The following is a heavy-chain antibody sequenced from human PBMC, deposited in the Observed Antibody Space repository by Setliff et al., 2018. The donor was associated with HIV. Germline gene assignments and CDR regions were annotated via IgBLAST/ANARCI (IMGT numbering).Heavy chain of an antibody. CDR2: ISDSGTA. J-gene: IGHJ4*02. Sequence: ETLSLTCAVSGGYLSNHHWIWIRQPPGKGLEWIGRISDSGTADYDPSLKSRLTISLDTSRNQFSLKLTSVTAADTAIYYCVSWQSGIGYWGQGTLVTVSS. CDR3: VSWQSGIGY. CDR1: GGYLSNHH. V-gene: IGHV4-59*03.